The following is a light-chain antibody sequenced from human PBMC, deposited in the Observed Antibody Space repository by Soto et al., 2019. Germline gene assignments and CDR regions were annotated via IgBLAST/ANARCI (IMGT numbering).Light chain of an antibody. CDR2: DAS. V-gene: IGKV3-11*01. Sequence: EIVLTQSPATLSLSPGERATLSCRASQSVSSYLAWYQQKPGQAPRLLIYDASNRATGIPARFSGSGSGTDFPLPISSPEPEDFAVYYCQQRSNWPPWTFGQGTKVEIK. CDR1: QSVSSY. CDR3: QQRSNWPPWT. J-gene: IGKJ1*01.